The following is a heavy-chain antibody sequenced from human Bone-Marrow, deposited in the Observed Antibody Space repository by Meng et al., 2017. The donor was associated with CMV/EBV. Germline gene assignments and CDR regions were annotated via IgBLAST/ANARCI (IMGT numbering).Heavy chain of an antibody. V-gene: IGHV3-30*02. CDR2: IGYDGSSK. CDR1: GFIFSSYD. Sequence: GESLKISCAASGFIFSSYDMHWVRQAPGKGLEWVAFIGYDGSSKYNVDFVRGRFTISRDNSKNTLYMQMNSLRVEDTAVYYCAVLWIWGPGTLVTVSS. CDR3: AVLWI. J-gene: IGHJ4*02. D-gene: IGHD1-1*01.